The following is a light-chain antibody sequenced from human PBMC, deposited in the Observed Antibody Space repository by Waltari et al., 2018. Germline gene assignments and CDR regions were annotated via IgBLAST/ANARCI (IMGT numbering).Light chain of an antibody. V-gene: IGLV1-51*01. J-gene: IGLJ3*02. CDR1: SPTIGNNY. CDR3: GTWDSGLRAVV. CDR2: ANV. Sequence: QSVLTQPPSVSAAPGQKVTISCSGYSPTIGNNYVSWYQQLPGTAPKLLIYANVERPSGIPARFSGSKSGTSATLDITGLQTGDEADYFCGTWDSGLRAVVFGGGTKLTVL.